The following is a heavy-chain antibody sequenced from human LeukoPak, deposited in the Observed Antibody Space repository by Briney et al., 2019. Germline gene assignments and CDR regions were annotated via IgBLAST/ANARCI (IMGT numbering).Heavy chain of an antibody. CDR2: SSSGSTI. CDR3: AREDSSGLDY. J-gene: IGHJ4*02. CDR1: GFTFSSYG. V-gene: IGHV3-48*03. Sequence: PRGTLRLSCAASGFTFSSYGMSWVRQAPGKGLEWVSSSSGSTIYYADSVKGRFTISRDNAKNSLYLQMNSLRAEDTAIYYCAREDSSGLDYWGQGTLVTVSS. D-gene: IGHD6-19*01.